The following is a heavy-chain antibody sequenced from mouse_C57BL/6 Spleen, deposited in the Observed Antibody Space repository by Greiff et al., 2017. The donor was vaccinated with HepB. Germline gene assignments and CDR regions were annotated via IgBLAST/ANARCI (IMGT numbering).Heavy chain of an antibody. D-gene: IGHD1-1*01. CDR1: GFTFSSYG. CDR2: ISRGGSYT. J-gene: IGHJ1*03. Sequence: EVQRVESGGDLVKPGGSLKLSCAASGFTFSSYGMSWVRQTPDKRLEWVATISRGGSYTYYPDSVKGRFTISRDNAKNTLYLQMSSLKSEDTAMYYCARHESYGSSLYWYFDVWGTGTTVTVSS. V-gene: IGHV5-6*01. CDR3: ARHESYGSSLYWYFDV.